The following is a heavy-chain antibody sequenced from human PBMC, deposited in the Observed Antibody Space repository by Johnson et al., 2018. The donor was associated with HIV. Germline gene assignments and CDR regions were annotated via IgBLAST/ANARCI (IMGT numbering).Heavy chain of an antibody. J-gene: IGHJ3*01. V-gene: IGHV3-30*03. D-gene: IGHD2-15*01. CDR2: ISYDGSNK. CDR1: GFTFSSYG. Sequence: QVQLVESGGGVVQPGRSLRLSCAASGFTFSSYGMHWVRQAPGKGLEWVAVISYDGSNKYYVDSVKGRFTISRDNAKNSLYLQMNSLRVEDTAVYYCARDLPYCSGGFCQTDAFDVWGQGTMVTASS. CDR3: ARDLPYCSGGFCQTDAFDV.